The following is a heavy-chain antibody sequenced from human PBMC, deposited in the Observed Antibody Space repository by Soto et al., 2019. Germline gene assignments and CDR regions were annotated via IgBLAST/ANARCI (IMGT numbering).Heavy chain of an antibody. V-gene: IGHV4-61*01. CDR2: IYFSGST. CDR1: GDSVSSASFY. Sequence: SETLSLTCTVSGDSVSSASFYWIWIRQAPGKGLEWIGFIYFSGSTNYNPSLKSRVTMSLDTSKNQFSLNLSSVTPADTAVYYCATVNSGRNWFDPRGQGTLVTVSS. CDR3: ATVNSGRNWFDP. D-gene: IGHD6-19*01. J-gene: IGHJ5*02.